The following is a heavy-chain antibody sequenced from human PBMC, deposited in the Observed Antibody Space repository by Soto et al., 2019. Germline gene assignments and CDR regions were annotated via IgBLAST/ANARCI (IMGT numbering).Heavy chain of an antibody. CDR3: ARDYYGSGNLDY. V-gene: IGHV3-33*01. CDR2: IWYDGSNK. CDR1: GFTFSSYG. D-gene: IGHD3-10*01. Sequence: GGSLRLTCAASGFTFSSYGMHWVRQAPGKGLEWVAVIWYDGSNKYYADSVKGRFTISRDNSKNTLYLQMNSLRAEDTAVYYCARDYYGSGNLDYWGQGTLVTV. J-gene: IGHJ4*02.